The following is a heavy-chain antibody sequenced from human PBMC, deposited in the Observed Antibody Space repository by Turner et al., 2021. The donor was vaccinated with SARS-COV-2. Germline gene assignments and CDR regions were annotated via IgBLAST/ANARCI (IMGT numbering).Heavy chain of an antibody. V-gene: IGHV4-34*01. CDR2: ISHSGTT. D-gene: IGHD6-19*01. CDR1: GGSSSGYY. J-gene: IGHJ4*02. CDR3: ARGSPQGWYVPVFDY. Sequence: QVRLQQWGAGLLKPSETLSLTCAVHGGSSSGYYWSWIRQPPGKGLEWIGEISHSGTTNYNPSLKSRVTISVDTSKNQFSLKLSSVTAADTAVFYCARGSPQGWYVPVFDYWGQGTLVTVSS.